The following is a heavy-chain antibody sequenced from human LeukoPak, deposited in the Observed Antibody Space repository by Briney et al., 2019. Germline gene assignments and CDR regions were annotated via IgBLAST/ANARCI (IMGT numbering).Heavy chain of an antibody. V-gene: IGHV3-64D*06. CDR2: ISSNGGST. Sequence: GGSLRLSCSASGFTFSSYAMHWVRQAPGKGLEYVSAISSNGGSTYYADSVKGRFTISRDNSKNTLYLQMSSLRAEDTALYYCAKGARGGYSEPFCDYWGQGTLVTVSS. CDR3: AKGARGGYSEPFCDY. D-gene: IGHD5-18*01. J-gene: IGHJ4*02. CDR1: GFTFSSYA.